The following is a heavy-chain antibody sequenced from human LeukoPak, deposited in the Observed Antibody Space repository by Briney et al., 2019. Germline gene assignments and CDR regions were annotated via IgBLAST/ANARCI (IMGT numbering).Heavy chain of an antibody. D-gene: IGHD3-10*02. Sequence: PGRSLRLSCAASGFTFSTYAMHWVRQGPGKGLEWVAVISYDGSNKCNADSVKGRFTISRDNSKNTLFLQMNSLRAEDTAVYYCARDRDYYVPQGFDYWGQGTLVTVSS. CDR1: GFTFSTYA. V-gene: IGHV3-30-3*01. CDR3: ARDRDYYVPQGFDY. CDR2: ISYDGSNK. J-gene: IGHJ4*02.